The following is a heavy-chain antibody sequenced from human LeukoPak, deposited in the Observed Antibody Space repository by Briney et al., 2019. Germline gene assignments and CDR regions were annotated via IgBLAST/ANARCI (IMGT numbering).Heavy chain of an antibody. V-gene: IGHV3-23*01. CDR1: GFTFSSYA. Sequence: PGGSLRLSCAASGFTFSSYAMSWVRQAPGKGLEWVSAISGSGGSTYYADSVKGRFTISRDNSKNTLYLQMNSLRAEDTAVYYCAKATKEGKVWIQLWTYFDYWGQGDLVTVSS. D-gene: IGHD5-18*01. J-gene: IGHJ4*02. CDR3: AKATKEGKVWIQLWTYFDY. CDR2: ISGSGGST.